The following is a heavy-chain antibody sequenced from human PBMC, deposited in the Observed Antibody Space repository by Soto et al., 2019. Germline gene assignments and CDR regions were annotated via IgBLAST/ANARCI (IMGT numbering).Heavy chain of an antibody. J-gene: IGHJ4*02. D-gene: IGHD4-4*01. Sequence: QLQLQESGPGLVKPSETLSLTCSVSGGSISSRTFWWAWIRQPPGKGLEWIGDMYYSGSSYSSPSLKSRLPLSVDTSKNQLSLKLNSVTAADTAVYYCARHPRDDYNFGGSGIFDYWGQGTLVTVSS. CDR2: MYYSGSS. CDR1: GGSISSRTFW. CDR3: ARHPRDDYNFGGSGIFDY. V-gene: IGHV4-39*01.